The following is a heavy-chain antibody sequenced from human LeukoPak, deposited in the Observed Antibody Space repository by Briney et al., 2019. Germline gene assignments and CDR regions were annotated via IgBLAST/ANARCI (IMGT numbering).Heavy chain of an antibody. J-gene: IGHJ4*02. CDR2: IYISGST. V-gene: IGHV4-4*07. D-gene: IGHD2-15*01. CDR1: GXSINSHY. CDR3: ARALNPLPGTYYFDY. Sequence: SETLSLTCTVSGXSINSHYWSWIRQPAGKGLEWIGRIYISGSTNYNSSLQSRVTMSVDTSQNQFSLKLTSVTAADTAVYYCARALNPLPGTYYFDYWGQGTLVTVSS.